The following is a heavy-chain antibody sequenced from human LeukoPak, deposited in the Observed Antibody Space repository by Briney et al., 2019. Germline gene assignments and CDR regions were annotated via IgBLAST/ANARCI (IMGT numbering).Heavy chain of an antibody. J-gene: IGHJ5*02. CDR1: GGSISSGSYY. CDR2: IYTSGST. D-gene: IGHD2-21*01. CDR3: ARDRRIGNWFDP. Sequence: SETLSLTCTVSGGSISSGSYYWSWIRQPAGKGLEWIGRIYTSGSTNYNPSLKSRVTISVDTSKNQFSLKLSSVTAADTAVYYCARDRRIGNWFDPWGQGTLVTVSS. V-gene: IGHV4-61*02.